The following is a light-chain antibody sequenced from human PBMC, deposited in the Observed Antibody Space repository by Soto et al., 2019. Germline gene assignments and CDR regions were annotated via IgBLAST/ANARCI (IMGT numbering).Light chain of an antibody. CDR1: QSVSSN. CDR3: QPYNNWPQG. Sequence: EIVLTQSPATLSVSPGERATLSCRASQSVSSNLAWYSQKPRQAPRLLLYGASTRATGIPAWFSGSGFGTEFTPPDSSPEYEYLGVYYFQPYNNWPQGFGQGTKV. CDR2: GAS. J-gene: IGKJ1*01. V-gene: IGKV3-15*01.